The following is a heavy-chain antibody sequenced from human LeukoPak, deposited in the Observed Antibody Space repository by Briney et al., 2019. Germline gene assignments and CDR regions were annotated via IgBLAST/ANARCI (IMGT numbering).Heavy chain of an antibody. V-gene: IGHV3-21*01. CDR1: GFTFTSFS. CDR2: INTVATYI. Sequence: GGSLRLSCAASGFTFTSFSFNWVRQAPGKGLEWVSSINTVATYIYYADSVRGRFTISRDNAKNSVYLHMDSLRAEDTGVYYCARLRRNGDSGGFYYYYDYWGQGTLVTVSS. D-gene: IGHD3-22*01. J-gene: IGHJ4*02. CDR3: ARLRRNGDSGGFYYYYDY.